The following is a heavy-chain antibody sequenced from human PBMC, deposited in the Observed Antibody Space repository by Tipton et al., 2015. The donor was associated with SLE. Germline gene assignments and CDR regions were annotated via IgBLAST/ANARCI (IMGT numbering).Heavy chain of an antibody. CDR2: ISSSDNSI. V-gene: IGHV3-11*04. D-gene: IGHD6-13*01. CDR3: AREAGTSTWSPVDP. Sequence: SLRLSCAGSGFTFDDYGMSWVRQPPGKGLEWVSYISSSDNSIYYADSVKGRFTISRNNTKNSLYLEMNDLRVEDTAVYYCAREAGTSTWSPVDPWGQGTLVTVSS. J-gene: IGHJ5*02. CDR1: GFTFDDYG.